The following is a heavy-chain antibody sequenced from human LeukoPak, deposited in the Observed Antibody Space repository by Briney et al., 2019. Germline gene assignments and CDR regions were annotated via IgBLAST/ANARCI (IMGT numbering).Heavy chain of an antibody. CDR2: IYSDGST. CDR1: GFTVSSNY. V-gene: IGHV3-53*01. J-gene: IGHJ5*02. D-gene: IGHD6-6*01. CDR3: ARAERIAARSGYNWFDP. Sequence: GGSLRLSCAASGFTVSSNYMSWVRQAPGKGPEWVSVIYSDGSTYYADSVKGRFTISRDTSKNTLYLQMNSLRTEDTAVYYCARAERIAARSGYNWFDPWGQGTLVTVSS.